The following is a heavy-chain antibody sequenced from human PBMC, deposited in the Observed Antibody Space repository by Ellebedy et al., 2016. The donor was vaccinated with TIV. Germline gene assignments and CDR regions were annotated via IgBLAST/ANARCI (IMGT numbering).Heavy chain of an antibody. CDR2: INHSGST. CDR3: ARASQYSSGWAFDY. CDR1: GGSISSSSYY. D-gene: IGHD6-19*01. Sequence: MPSETLSLTCTVSGGSISSSSYYWGWIRQSPEKGLEWIGEINHSGSTSYNPSLKSRVSISVDTPKKQFSLKLSSVTAADTAVYYCARASQYSSGWAFDYWGQGTLVTVSS. V-gene: IGHV4-39*07. J-gene: IGHJ4*02.